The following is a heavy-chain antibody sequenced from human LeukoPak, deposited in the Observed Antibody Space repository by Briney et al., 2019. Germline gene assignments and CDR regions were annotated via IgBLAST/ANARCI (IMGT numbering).Heavy chain of an antibody. V-gene: IGHV5-51*01. CDR3: ARQGYSSGWYDAFDI. CDR1: GYSFTSYW. J-gene: IGHJ3*02. D-gene: IGHD6-19*01. CDR2: IYPGDSDT. Sequence: GESLKISCKGSGYSFTSYWIGWVRQMPGKGLEWMGIIYPGDSDTRHSPSFQGQVTISADKSISTAYLQWSSLKASDTAMYYCARQGYSSGWYDAFDIWGQGTMVTVSS.